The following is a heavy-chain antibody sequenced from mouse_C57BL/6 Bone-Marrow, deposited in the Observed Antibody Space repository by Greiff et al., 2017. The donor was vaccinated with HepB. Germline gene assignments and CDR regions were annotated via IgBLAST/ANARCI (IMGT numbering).Heavy chain of an antibody. CDR2: IDPSDSYT. V-gene: IGHV1-50*01. CDR3: ARSLYYGSSYVYWYFDV. D-gene: IGHD1-1*01. Sequence: QVQLQQPGAELVKPGASVKLSCKASGYTFTSYWMQWVKQRPGQGLEWIGEIDPSDSYTNYNQKFKGKATLTVDTSSSTAYMQLSSLTSEDSAVYYCARSLYYGSSYVYWYFDVWGTGTTVTVSS. J-gene: IGHJ1*03. CDR1: GYTFTSYW.